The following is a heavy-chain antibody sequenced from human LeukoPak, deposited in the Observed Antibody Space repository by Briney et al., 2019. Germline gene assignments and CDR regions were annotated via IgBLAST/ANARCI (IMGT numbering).Heavy chain of an antibody. CDR3: TTEMTCSYGSSGMDV. CDR1: GFTFSNAW. D-gene: IGHD5-18*01. J-gene: IGHJ6*02. Sequence: GGSLRLSCAASGFTFSNAWMSWVRQAPGKGLEWVGRIKSKTDGGTTDYAAPVKGRFTISRDDSKNTLYLQMNSLKTEDTAVYYCTTEMTCSYGSSGMDVWGQGTTVTVSS. CDR2: IKSKTDGGTT. V-gene: IGHV3-15*01.